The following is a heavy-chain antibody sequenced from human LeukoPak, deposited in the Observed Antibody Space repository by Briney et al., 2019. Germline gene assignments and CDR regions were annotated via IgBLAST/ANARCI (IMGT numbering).Heavy chain of an antibody. CDR2: IYHSGST. V-gene: IGHV4-4*02. Sequence: SETLSLTCAVSGGSISSSNWWSWVRQPPGKGLEWIGEIYHSGSTNYNPSLKSRVTISVDKSKNQFSLKLSSVTAADTAVYYCARRAPTVNEDFDYWGQGTLVTVSS. CDR1: GGSISSSNW. J-gene: IGHJ4*02. D-gene: IGHD4-11*01. CDR3: ARRAPTVNEDFDY.